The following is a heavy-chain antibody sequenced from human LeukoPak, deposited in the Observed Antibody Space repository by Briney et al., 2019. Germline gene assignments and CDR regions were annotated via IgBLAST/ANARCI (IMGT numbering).Heavy chain of an antibody. J-gene: IGHJ3*02. CDR2: ISYDGSNK. CDR1: GFTFSSYG. D-gene: IGHD5-12*01. Sequence: GGSLRLSCAASGFTFSSYGMHWDRQAPGKWLERVAVISYDGSNKYYADSVKGRFTISRDNSKNTLYLQMNSLRAEDTAVYYCARDRRGYSGYDGHAFDIWGQGTMVTVSS. CDR3: ARDRRGYSGYDGHAFDI. V-gene: IGHV3-30*03.